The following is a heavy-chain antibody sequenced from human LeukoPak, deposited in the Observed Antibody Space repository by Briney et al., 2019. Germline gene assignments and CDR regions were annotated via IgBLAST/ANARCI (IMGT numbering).Heavy chain of an antibody. CDR1: GGTFSSYA. V-gene: IGHV1-69*05. J-gene: IGHJ4*02. CDR3: ARYYYGSGSLDY. CDR2: IIPIFGTA. D-gene: IGHD3-10*01. Sequence: SVKVSCKASGGTFSSYAVSWVRQAPGQGLEWMGGIIPIFGTANYAQKFQGRVTITTDESTSTAYMELSSLRSEDTAVYYCARYYYGSGSLDYWGQGTLVTVSS.